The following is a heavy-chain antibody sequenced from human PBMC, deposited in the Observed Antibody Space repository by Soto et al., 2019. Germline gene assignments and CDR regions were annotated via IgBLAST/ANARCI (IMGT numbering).Heavy chain of an antibody. V-gene: IGHV1-69*02. CDR3: ARGLGYCSGGSCYSGVLYYYYGMDV. CDR2: IIPILGIA. Sequence: QVQLVQSGAEVKKPGSSVKVSCKASGGTFSSYTISWVRQAPGQGLEWMGRIIPILGIANYAQKFQGRVTITADKSTSPAYMELSSLRSEDTAVYYCARGLGYCSGGSCYSGVLYYYYGMDVWGQGTTVTVSS. CDR1: GGTFSSYT. D-gene: IGHD2-15*01. J-gene: IGHJ6*02.